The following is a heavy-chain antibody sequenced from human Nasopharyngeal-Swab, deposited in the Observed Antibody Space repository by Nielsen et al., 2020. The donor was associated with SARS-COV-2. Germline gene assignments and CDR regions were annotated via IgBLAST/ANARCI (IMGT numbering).Heavy chain of an antibody. CDR3: ARLPSAWGRRDFDY. Sequence: GGSLKLSCAASGFTFSTYSMIWVRQAPAKGLEWVSWISSSVSYIYYADSVKGRFTISRDNAKNALYLQMSSLRAEDTAVYYCARLPSAWGRRDFDYWDQGTLVTVSS. CDR1: GFTFSTYS. D-gene: IGHD6-19*01. CDR2: ISSSVSYI. J-gene: IGHJ4*02. V-gene: IGHV3-21*06.